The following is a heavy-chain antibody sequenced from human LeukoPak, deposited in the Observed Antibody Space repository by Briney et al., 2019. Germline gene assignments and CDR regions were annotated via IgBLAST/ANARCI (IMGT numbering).Heavy chain of an antibody. J-gene: IGHJ4*02. CDR2: IIPIFGTA. D-gene: IGHD5-18*01. CDR1: GGTFSSYA. Sequence: ASVKVSCKASGGTFSSYAISWVRQAPGQGLEWMGGIIPIFGTANYAQKFQGRVTITADKSTSTAHMELSSLRSEDTAVYYCARAGWIQLWSQPHYFDYWGQGTLVTVSS. V-gene: IGHV1-69*06. CDR3: ARAGWIQLWSQPHYFDY.